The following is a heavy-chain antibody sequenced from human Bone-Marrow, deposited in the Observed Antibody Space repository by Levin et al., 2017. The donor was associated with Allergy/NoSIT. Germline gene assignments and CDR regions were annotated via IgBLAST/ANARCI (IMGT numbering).Heavy chain of an antibody. Sequence: GGSLRLSCAASGFTFSSYAMHWVRQAPGKGLEWVAVISYDGSNKYYADSVKGRFTISRDNSKNTLYLQMNSLRAEDTAVYYCARDDSSGYYFSRPLDYWGQGTLVTVSS. D-gene: IGHD3-22*01. V-gene: IGHV3-30-3*01. CDR3: ARDDSSGYYFSRPLDY. CDR2: ISYDGSNK. CDR1: GFTFSSYA. J-gene: IGHJ4*02.